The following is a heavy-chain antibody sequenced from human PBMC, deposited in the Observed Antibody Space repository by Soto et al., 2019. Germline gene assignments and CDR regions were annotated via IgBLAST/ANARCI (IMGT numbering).Heavy chain of an antibody. CDR3: ARWDYGVYARFDY. D-gene: IGHD4-17*01. Sequence: QVQLVQSGAEVKKSGASVKVSCKASGYTFTSHDINWVRQATGQGLEWMGWMNPNSGNTGYAQKFQGRVTMTRNTSIITAYMELSSMRSEDTAVYYCARWDYGVYARFDYWGQGTLVTVSS. J-gene: IGHJ4*02. CDR2: MNPNSGNT. V-gene: IGHV1-8*01. CDR1: GYTFTSHD.